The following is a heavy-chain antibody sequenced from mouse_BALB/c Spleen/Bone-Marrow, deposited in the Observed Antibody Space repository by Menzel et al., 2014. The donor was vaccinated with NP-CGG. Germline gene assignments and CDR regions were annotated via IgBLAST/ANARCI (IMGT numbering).Heavy chain of an antibody. D-gene: IGHD2-3*01. CDR2: IRSKSNNYAT. J-gene: IGHJ1*01. Sequence: EVKVVESGGGLVQPKGSLKLSCAASGFTFNTYAMNWVRQAPGKGLEWVARIRSKSNNYATYYADSVKDRFTSSRNDSQSMLYLQMNNLKTEDTAMYYCVRQGDGYYNWYFDVWSAGTTVTVSS. CDR3: VRQGDGYYNWYFDV. CDR1: GFTFNTYA. V-gene: IGHV10-1*02.